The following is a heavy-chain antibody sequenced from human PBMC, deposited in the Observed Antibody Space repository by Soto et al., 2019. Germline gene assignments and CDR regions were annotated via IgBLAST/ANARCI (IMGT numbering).Heavy chain of an antibody. CDR1: GFTFISYE. Sequence: PGRSLRLCCAASGFTFISYEMNLVRQAPGKGLEWISYISSSGSVIYYADSVRGRFTISRDSAKNSLYLQMNSLRAEDTAVYYCAREELNCGGDCYSLWGQGTLVTVSS. CDR2: ISSSGSVI. D-gene: IGHD2-21*02. J-gene: IGHJ4*02. V-gene: IGHV3-48*03. CDR3: AREELNCGGDCYSL.